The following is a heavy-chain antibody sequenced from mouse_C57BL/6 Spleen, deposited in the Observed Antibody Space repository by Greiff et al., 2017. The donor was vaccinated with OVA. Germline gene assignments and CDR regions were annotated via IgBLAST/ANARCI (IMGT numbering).Heavy chain of an antibody. V-gene: IGHV5-4*01. D-gene: IGHD2-5*01. CDR3: ARDYSNAYYAMDY. J-gene: IGHJ4*01. Sequence: EVKLVESGGGLVKPGGSLKLSCAASGFTFSSYAMSWVRQTPEKRLEWVATISDGGSYTYYPDNVKGRFTIYRDNAKNNLYLQMSHLKSEDTAMYYCARDYSNAYYAMDYWGQGTSVTVSS. CDR2: ISDGGSYT. CDR1: GFTFSSYA.